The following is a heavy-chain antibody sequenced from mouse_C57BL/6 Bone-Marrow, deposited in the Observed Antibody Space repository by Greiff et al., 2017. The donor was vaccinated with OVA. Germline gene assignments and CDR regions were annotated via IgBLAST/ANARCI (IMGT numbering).Heavy chain of an antibody. CDR1: GFTFSDYG. V-gene: IGHV5-17*01. J-gene: IGHJ3*01. CDR2: ISSGSSTI. Sequence: EVMLVESGGGLVKPGGSLKLSCAASGFTFSDYGMHWVRQAPEKGLEWVAYISSGSSTIYYADTVKGRFTTSRDNAKNTLFLQMTSLRSEDTAMYYCARDPAGAYWGQGTLVTVSA. CDR3: ARDPAGAY.